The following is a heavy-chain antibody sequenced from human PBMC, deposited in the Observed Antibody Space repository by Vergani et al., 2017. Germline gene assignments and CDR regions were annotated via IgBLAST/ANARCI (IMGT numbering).Heavy chain of an antibody. V-gene: IGHV4-31*03. Sequence: QVQLQESGPGLVKPSQTLSLTCSVSGDSISSGVYCWNWIRQHPEKGLEWIGYIYSTGSTHHNPSLRRRINMSVDTSKNQFSLKLNSVTAADTAMYYCARMGGYDEGDAFRIGYFDSWGPGILVTVSS. J-gene: IGHJ4*02. D-gene: IGHD3-22*01. CDR1: GDSISSGVYC. CDR2: IYSTGST. CDR3: ARMGGYDEGDAFRIGYFDS.